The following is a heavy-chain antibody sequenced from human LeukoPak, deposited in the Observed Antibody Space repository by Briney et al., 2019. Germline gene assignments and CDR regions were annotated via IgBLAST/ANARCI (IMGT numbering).Heavy chain of an antibody. J-gene: IGHJ5*02. Sequence: GGSLRLSCVASGFTLSSDWMSWVRQVPGKGPEWVANIKQDGSEKYYADSVKGRFTISRDNAKNSLYLQMNSLRAEDTAVYYCARDLGYCSSTSCYKGWFDPWDQGTLVTVSS. CDR1: GFTLSSDW. CDR3: ARDLGYCSSTSCYKGWFDP. D-gene: IGHD2-2*02. CDR2: IKQDGSEK. V-gene: IGHV3-7*01.